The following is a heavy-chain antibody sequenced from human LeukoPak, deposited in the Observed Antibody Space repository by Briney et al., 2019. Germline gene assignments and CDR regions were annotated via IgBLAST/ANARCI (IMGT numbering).Heavy chain of an antibody. Sequence: GGSLRLSCAASGFTFSTYDMHWVRQAPGKGPEWVAVIGYDGSNKYYADSVNGRFTISRDNSKNTLYLQMNSLRAEDTAVYYCAPQTKYSSSWYFDYWGQGTLVTVSS. CDR1: GFTFSTYD. CDR3: APQTKYSSSWYFDY. J-gene: IGHJ4*02. D-gene: IGHD6-13*01. CDR2: IGYDGSNK. V-gene: IGHV3-30*03.